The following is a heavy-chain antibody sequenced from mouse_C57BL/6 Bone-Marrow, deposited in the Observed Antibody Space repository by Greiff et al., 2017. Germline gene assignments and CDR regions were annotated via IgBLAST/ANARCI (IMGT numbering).Heavy chain of an antibody. CDR1: GYTFTDYE. J-gene: IGHJ3*01. CDR3: TIGRSSAY. Sequence: QVQLQQSGAELVRPGASVTLSCEASGYTFTDYEMHWVKQTPVHGLEWIGAIDPETGGTAYNQKFKGKAILTADKSSSTAYMELRSLTSEDSAVYYCTIGRSSAYWGQGTLVTVSA. V-gene: IGHV1-15*01. D-gene: IGHD6-1*01. CDR2: IDPETGGT.